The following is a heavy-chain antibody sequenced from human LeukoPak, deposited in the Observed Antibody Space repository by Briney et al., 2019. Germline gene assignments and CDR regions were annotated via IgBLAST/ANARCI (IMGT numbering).Heavy chain of an antibody. CDR2: ISSSSSYI. CDR3: ARASANWDYMDV. Sequence: GGSLRLSCAASGFTFSSYSMNWVRQAPGKGLEWVSSISSSSSYIYYADSVKGRFTIFRDNAKNSLYLQMNSLRAEDTAVYYCARASANWDYMDVWGKGTTVTVSS. V-gene: IGHV3-21*01. CDR1: GFTFSSYS. D-gene: IGHD7-27*01. J-gene: IGHJ6*03.